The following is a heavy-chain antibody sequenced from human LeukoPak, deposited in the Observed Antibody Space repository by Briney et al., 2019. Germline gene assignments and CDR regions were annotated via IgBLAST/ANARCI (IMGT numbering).Heavy chain of an antibody. CDR2: IKKDGSEK. V-gene: IGHV3-7*01. J-gene: IGHJ4*02. CDR1: GFSFSNYG. CDR3: ARHLSGITGYTYGRGIDY. D-gene: IGHD5-18*01. Sequence: GGSLRLSCTASGFSFSNYGMQWVRQAPDKGLEWVANIKKDGSEKYYVDSVKGRFTISRDNAKKSLYLQMNSLRAEDTAVYYCARHLSGITGYTYGRGIDYWGQGTLVTVAS.